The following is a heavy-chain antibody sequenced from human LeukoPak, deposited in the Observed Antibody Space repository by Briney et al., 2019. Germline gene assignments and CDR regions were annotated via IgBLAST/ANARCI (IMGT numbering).Heavy chain of an antibody. Sequence: ASVKVSCKASGYTFTGYYMHWVRQAPGQGLEWMGWINPNSGGTNYAQKFQGRVTMTRDMSTSTVYMELSSLRSEDTAVYYCARDLSGAGPDYWGQGTLVTVSS. CDR2: INPNSGGT. CDR3: ARDLSGAGPDY. V-gene: IGHV1-2*02. CDR1: GYTFTGYY. J-gene: IGHJ4*02. D-gene: IGHD3-10*01.